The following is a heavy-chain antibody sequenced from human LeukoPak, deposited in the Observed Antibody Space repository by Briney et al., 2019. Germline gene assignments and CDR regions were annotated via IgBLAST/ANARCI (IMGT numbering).Heavy chain of an antibody. V-gene: IGHV1-8*03. CDR1: GYTFTSYD. D-gene: IGHD6-19*01. Sequence: GASVKVSCKASGYTFTSYDINWVRQATGQGLEWMGWMNPNSGNTGYAQKFQGRVTITRNTSISTAYMELSSLRSEDTAVYYCARGRKSVAAPFDYWGQGTLVTVSS. CDR3: ARGRKSVAAPFDY. J-gene: IGHJ4*02. CDR2: MNPNSGNT.